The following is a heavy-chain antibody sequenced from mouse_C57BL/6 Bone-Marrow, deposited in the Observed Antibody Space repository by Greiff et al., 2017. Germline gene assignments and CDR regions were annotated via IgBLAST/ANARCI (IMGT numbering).Heavy chain of an antibody. D-gene: IGHD1-1*01. CDR3: GVNYRSSSYYDMDY. J-gene: IGHJ4*01. CDR2: SKPSSGDT. CDR1: GYTFTSYW. V-gene: IGHV1-7*01. Sequence: QVQLQQSGAELAKPGASVKLSCKASGYTFTSYWMHWVKQRPGQGLEWIGYSKPSSGDTKYNQKIKDKDTLTADKSSSTAYMQMISLTYEDSAVYYCGVNYRSSSYYDMDYWGQGTSVTVSS.